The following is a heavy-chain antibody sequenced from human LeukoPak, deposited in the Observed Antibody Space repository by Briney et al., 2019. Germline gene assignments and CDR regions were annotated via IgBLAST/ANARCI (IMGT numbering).Heavy chain of an antibody. CDR3: ARVNIRLDSDSSAYHAFDI. J-gene: IGHJ3*02. D-gene: IGHD3-22*01. CDR2: INPNSGGT. CDR1: GYTFTAYY. Sequence: ASVKVSCKASGYTFTAYYMHWVRQAAGQGLEWMGWINPNSGGTDNAQRFRGRVTMTRDTSISTAYMELSGLRSDDTAVYYCARVNIRLDSDSSAYHAFDIWGQGTMVTVSS. V-gene: IGHV1-2*02.